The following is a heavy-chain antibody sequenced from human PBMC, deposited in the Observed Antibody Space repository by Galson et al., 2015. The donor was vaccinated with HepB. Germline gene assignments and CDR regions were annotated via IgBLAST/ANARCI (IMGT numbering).Heavy chain of an antibody. CDR1: GFTFSSYS. V-gene: IGHV3-21*01. CDR3: ARPKLEHEGSYYFDH. Sequence: SLRLSCAASGFTFSSYSMNWVRQAPGKGLEWVSSISSSSSYIYYADSVKGRFTISRDNAKNSLYLQMNSLRAEDTAVYYCARPKLEHEGSYYFDHWGQGTLVIVSS. D-gene: IGHD1/OR15-1a*01. J-gene: IGHJ4*02. CDR2: ISSSSSYI.